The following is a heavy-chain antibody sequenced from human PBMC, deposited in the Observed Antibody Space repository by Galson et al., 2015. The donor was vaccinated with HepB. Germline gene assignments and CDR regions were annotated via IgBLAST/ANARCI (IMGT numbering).Heavy chain of an antibody. CDR3: ARLTISYFENNGYHFDY. Sequence: SLRLSCAASGFNFGDYYMSWIRQAPGKGPEWVSYISSSGKTSYYADSVKGRFTISRDNTKNSLYVQMDSLRAEDTAVYFCARLTISYFENNGYHFDYWGQGALVTVSS. CDR2: ISSSGKTS. D-gene: IGHD3-22*01. CDR1: GFNFGDYY. V-gene: IGHV3-11*01. J-gene: IGHJ4*02.